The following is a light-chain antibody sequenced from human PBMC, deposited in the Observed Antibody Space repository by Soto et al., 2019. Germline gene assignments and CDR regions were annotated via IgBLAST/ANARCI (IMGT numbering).Light chain of an antibody. Sequence: ENVLTQSPGTLSLSPGERATLSCRASQTVYNGFLAWYQQKPGQAPRLLIYGASSRATGIPDRFSGSGSGTDFTLTISSLEPEDFAVYYCQQYGSSPRTFGQGTKVDIK. CDR3: QQYGSSPRT. CDR2: GAS. V-gene: IGKV3-20*01. J-gene: IGKJ1*01. CDR1: QTVYNGF.